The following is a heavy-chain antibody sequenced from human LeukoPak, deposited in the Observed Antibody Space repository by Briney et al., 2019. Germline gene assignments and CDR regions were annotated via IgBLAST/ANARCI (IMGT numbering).Heavy chain of an antibody. J-gene: IGHJ3*02. CDR1: GFTVSSKY. D-gene: IGHD3-22*01. CDR3: ASRIVVDPTSWAFDI. V-gene: IGHV3-53*01. Sequence: GGSLRLSCAASGFTVSSKYMSWVRQAPGKGLEWVSDIYSGGSTYYADSVKGRFTISRDNSKNTLYLQMNSLRAEDTAVYYCASRIVVDPTSWAFDIWGQGTMVTVSS. CDR2: IYSGGST.